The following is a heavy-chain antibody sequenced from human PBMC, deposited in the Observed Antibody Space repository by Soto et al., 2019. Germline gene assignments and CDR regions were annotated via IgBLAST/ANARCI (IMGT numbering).Heavy chain of an antibody. J-gene: IGHJ4*02. V-gene: IGHV4-31*03. CDR2: ISYSGST. Sequence: QVQLQESGPGLVKPSQTLSLTCTVSGGSISSGGYYWSWIRQHPGKGLEWIGYISYSGSTYYNPSLKSRFTISVDPSKNPFSLKLSSVTAADAAVYYCASEGSYGTDRDYWGQGPLVTFSS. CDR3: ASEGSYGTDRDY. D-gene: IGHD5-18*01. CDR1: GGSISSGGYY.